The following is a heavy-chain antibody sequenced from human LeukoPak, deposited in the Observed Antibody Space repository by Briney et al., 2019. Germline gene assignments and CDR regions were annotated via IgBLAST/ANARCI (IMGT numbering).Heavy chain of an antibody. CDR3: ARVLTQNPYYDYVWGSYRYTWPPDY. Sequence: QPGGSLRLSCAASGFTFSSYAMHWVRQAPGKGLEWVAVISYDGSNKYYADSVKGRFTISRDNSKNTLYLQMNSLRAEDTAVYYCARVLTQNPYYDYVWGSYRYTWPPDYWGQGTLVTVSS. CDR1: GFTFSSYA. D-gene: IGHD3-16*02. V-gene: IGHV3-30*04. J-gene: IGHJ4*02. CDR2: ISYDGSNK.